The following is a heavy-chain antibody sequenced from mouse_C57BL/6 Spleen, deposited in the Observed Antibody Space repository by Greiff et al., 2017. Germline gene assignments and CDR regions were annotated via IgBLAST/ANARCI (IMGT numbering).Heavy chain of an antibody. CDR3: ARPDYYGSSYLYYFDY. D-gene: IGHD1-1*01. V-gene: IGHV1-85*01. Sequence: VQLQQSGPELVKPGASVKLSCKASGYTFTSYDINWVKQRPGQGLEWIGWIYPRDGSTKYNEKFKGKATLTVDTSSSTAYMELHSLTSEDSAVYFCARPDYYGSSYLYYFDYWGQGTTLTVSS. J-gene: IGHJ2*01. CDR2: IYPRDGST. CDR1: GYTFTSYD.